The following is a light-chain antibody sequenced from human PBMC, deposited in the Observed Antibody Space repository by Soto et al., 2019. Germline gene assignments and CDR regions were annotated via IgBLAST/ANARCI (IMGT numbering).Light chain of an antibody. J-gene: IGKJ5*01. CDR2: RTS. CDR3: QQYNNWPPIT. V-gene: IGKV3-15*01. CDR1: QSISSN. Sequence: EIVMTQSPATLSVSPGERATLSCRASQSISSNLAWYQQKPGQAPRPLMFRTSSRATGFPARFSGSGSGTEFTLTISSLQSEDFAVYYCQQYNNWPPITFGQGTRLE.